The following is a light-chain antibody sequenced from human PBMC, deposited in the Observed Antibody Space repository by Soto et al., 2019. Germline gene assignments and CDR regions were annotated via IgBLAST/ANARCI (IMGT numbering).Light chain of an antibody. CDR2: GAS. V-gene: IGKV3-20*01. Sequence: IVLTQSPGTLSLSPGERATLSCRASQSVSSSYLAWYQQKPGQAPRLLIYGASSRATGIPDRFSGSGSGTDFTLTISRLEPEDFTVYYCLQYGSSAWTFGQGTKV. J-gene: IGKJ1*01. CDR1: QSVSSSY. CDR3: LQYGSSAWT.